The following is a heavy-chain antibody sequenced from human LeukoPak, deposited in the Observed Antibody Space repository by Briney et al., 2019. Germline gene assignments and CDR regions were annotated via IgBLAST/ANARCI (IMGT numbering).Heavy chain of an antibody. CDR2: IYDSGST. CDR3: ARAKGIVGATTYCDS. Sequence: SETLSLTCTVSGGSISSYYWSWIRQPPGKGLEWIGYIYDSGSTNYNPSLKSRVTISVDTSKNQFSLKLSSVTAADTAVYYCARAKGIVGATTYCDSWGQGTVVTVSS. D-gene: IGHD1-26*01. CDR1: GGSISSYY. J-gene: IGHJ4*02. V-gene: IGHV4-59*01.